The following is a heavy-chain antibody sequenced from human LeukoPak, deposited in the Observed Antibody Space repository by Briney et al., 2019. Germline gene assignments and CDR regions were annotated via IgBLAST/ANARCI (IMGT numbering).Heavy chain of an antibody. D-gene: IGHD2-21*02. J-gene: IGHJ3*02. CDR1: GGTFSSYA. Sequence: GASVKVSCKASGGTFSSYAISWVRQAPGQGLEWMGGIIPIFGTANYAQKFQGRVTITADKSTSTAYMELSSLRSEDTAVYYCATDNIVVVTAAQGDAFDIWGQGTMVTVSS. CDR3: ATDNIVVVTAAQGDAFDI. CDR2: IIPIFGTA. V-gene: IGHV1-69*06.